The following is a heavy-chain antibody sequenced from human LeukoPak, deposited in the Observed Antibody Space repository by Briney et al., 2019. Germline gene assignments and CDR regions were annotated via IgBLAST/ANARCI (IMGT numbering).Heavy chain of an antibody. V-gene: IGHV3-30*02. CDR3: AKQMVERPHYYYMDV. CDR1: GLIFSSFG. D-gene: IGHD2-15*01. J-gene: IGHJ6*03. CDR2: IQDDESNK. Sequence: PGGSLRLSCAASGLIFSSFGMHWVRQAPGKGLEWVAFIQDDESNKFYADSVKGRFTISRDNSKNTLFLQMNSLRPEDTALYYCAKQMVERPHYYYMDVWGKGTTVTVSS.